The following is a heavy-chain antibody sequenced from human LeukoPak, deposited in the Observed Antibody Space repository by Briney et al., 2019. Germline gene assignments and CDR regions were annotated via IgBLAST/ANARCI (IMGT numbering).Heavy chain of an antibody. V-gene: IGHV4-59*08. CDR1: GSSISSYY. Sequence: SETLSLTCTVSGSSISSYYWNWIRQPPGKGLEWIGFLYYSGVSKYNPSLNNRVTISMDTSRSQVSLRLSSVTAADTAVYYCVGSGYRWDAFDVWGQGTMVTVSS. D-gene: IGHD3-22*01. CDR3: VGSGYRWDAFDV. CDR2: LYYSGVS. J-gene: IGHJ3*01.